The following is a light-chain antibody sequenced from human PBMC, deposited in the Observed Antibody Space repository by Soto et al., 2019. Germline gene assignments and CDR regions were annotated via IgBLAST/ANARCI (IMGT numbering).Light chain of an antibody. V-gene: IGLV1-51*01. CDR1: SSNIGNNY. Sequence: QSVLTQPPSVSAAPGQKVTISCSGSSSNIGNNYVSWYQQFPGTASKLLIYDNNKRPSGIPDRFSGSKSGTSATLSITGLQTGDEADYYCGTWDSSLTTGGVFGGGTKLTVL. CDR2: DNN. J-gene: IGLJ2*01. CDR3: GTWDSSLTTGGV.